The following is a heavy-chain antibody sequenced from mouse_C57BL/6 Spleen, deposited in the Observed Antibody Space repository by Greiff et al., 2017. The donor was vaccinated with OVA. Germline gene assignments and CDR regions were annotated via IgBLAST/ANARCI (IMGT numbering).Heavy chain of an antibody. CDR3: AREGRVYYAMDY. Sequence: EVMLVESGGGLVKPGGSLKLSCAASGFTFSSYAMSWVRQTPEKRLEWVATISDGGSYTYYPDNVKGRFTIYRDNAKNNLYLQMSHLKSEDTAMYYCAREGRVYYAMDYWGQGTSVTVSS. J-gene: IGHJ4*01. D-gene: IGHD3-3*01. CDR1: GFTFSSYA. CDR2: ISDGGSYT. V-gene: IGHV5-4*01.